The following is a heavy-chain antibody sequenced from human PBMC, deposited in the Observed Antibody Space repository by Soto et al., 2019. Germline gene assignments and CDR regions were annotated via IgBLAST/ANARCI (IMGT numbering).Heavy chain of an antibody. V-gene: IGHV4-31*03. D-gene: IGHD6-13*01. CDR3: ARHRIAAAGVYYYGMDV. Sequence: SETLSLTCTVSGGSISSGGYYWSWIRQHPGKGLEWIGYIYYSGSTYYNPSLKSRVTISVDTSKNQFSLKLSSVTAADTAVYYCARHRIAAAGVYYYGMDVWGQGTTVTVSS. CDR2: IYYSGST. J-gene: IGHJ6*02. CDR1: GGSISSGGYY.